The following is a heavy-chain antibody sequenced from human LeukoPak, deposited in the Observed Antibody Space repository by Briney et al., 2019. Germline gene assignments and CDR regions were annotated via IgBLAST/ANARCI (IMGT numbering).Heavy chain of an antibody. CDR1: GFTFDDYA. CDR3: TRDLMDYDVSSGLHHYYMDV. D-gene: IGHD3-9*01. V-gene: IGHV3-9*01. J-gene: IGHJ6*02. Sequence: LSGGSLRLSCAASGFTFDDYAMHWVRQAPGKGLEWVSGIIWNSDSIGYADSVKGRFTISRDNAKNTLYLQMNTLRVEDTAVYYCTRDLMDYDVSSGLHHYYMDVWGQGTTVTVSS. CDR2: IIWNSDSI.